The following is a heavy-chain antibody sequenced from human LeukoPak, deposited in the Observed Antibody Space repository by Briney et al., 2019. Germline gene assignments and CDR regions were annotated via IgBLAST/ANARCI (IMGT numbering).Heavy chain of an antibody. CDR1: GFTFSSYV. V-gene: IGHV3-64D*08. CDR2: INNNGGTT. Sequence: GGSLRLSCSASGFTFSSYVMYWVRQAPGKALEYVSAINNNGGTTSYADSVKGRFTISRDNSKNTLSLQMSSLRVEDTAVYYCVKVRGYCGSGTCYFDYGGRGTLVTVSS. D-gene: IGHD2-15*01. J-gene: IGHJ4*02. CDR3: VKVRGYCGSGTCYFDY.